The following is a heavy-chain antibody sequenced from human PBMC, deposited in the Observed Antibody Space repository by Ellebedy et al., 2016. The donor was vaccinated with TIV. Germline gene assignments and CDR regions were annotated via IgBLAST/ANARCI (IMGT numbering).Heavy chain of an antibody. CDR3: ASVRADSRMFYHDY. V-gene: IGHV3-73*01. Sequence: GESLKISCAASGFTFSGSAMHWVRQASGKGLEWVGRIRSKANSYTTEYAASVRGRFTISRDDSKNSLSLQMNSLKTDDTAVYFCASVRADSRMFYHDYWGQGTLVTVSS. J-gene: IGHJ4*02. CDR1: GFTFSGSA. CDR2: IRSKANSYTT. D-gene: IGHD3-22*01.